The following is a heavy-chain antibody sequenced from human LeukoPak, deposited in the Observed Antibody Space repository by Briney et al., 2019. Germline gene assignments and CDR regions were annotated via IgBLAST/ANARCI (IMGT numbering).Heavy chain of an antibody. Sequence: ASVKVSCKASGYTFTTYYMHWVRQAPGQGLEWMGIINPSGGSTTYAQNFQGRVTMTRDTSTSAVYMEVSSLRSEDTAVYYCARVGASSSPTYYYYGMDVWGQGTTVTVSS. J-gene: IGHJ6*02. D-gene: IGHD6-13*01. CDR3: ARVGASSSPTYYYYGMDV. CDR1: GYTFTTYY. CDR2: INPSGGST. V-gene: IGHV1-46*01.